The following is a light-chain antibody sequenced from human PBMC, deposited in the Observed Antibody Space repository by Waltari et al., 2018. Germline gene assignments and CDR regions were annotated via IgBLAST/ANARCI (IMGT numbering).Light chain of an antibody. Sequence: SALTQPRSGSGSPGQSVTISCTGTSVGDYNFVSWYQRLPGKVPKLLSYDISKWPSGVPNRFSGSKSVNTASLTISGLQADDEADYYCCSYAGSHTNLIFGGGTRLTVL. CDR3: CSYAGSHTNLI. CDR1: SVGDYNF. CDR2: DIS. J-gene: IGLJ2*01. V-gene: IGLV2-11*01.